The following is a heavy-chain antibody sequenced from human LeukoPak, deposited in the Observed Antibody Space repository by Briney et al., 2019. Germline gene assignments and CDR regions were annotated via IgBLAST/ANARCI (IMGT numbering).Heavy chain of an antibody. V-gene: IGHV1-18*01. Sequence: GASVKVSCKASGYTFTSYGISWVRQAPGQGLEWMGWISGYNGNTNYAQKLQGRVTMTTDTSTSTAYMELSSLRSEDTAVYYCATGAPSGAYYYMDVWGKGTTVTVSS. CDR1: GYTFTSYG. D-gene: IGHD3-10*01. CDR3: ATGAPSGAYYYMDV. CDR2: ISGYNGNT. J-gene: IGHJ6*03.